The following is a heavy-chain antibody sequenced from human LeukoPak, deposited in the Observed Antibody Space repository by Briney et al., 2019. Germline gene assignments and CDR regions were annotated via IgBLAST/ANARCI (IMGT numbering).Heavy chain of an antibody. J-gene: IGHJ4*02. V-gene: IGHV4-39*01. Sequence: PSETLSLTCTVSGGSISSGSHYWGWIRQPPGKELEWIGNIYYSGNTYNNPSLKSRVTISVDASKNQFSLNLSSVTAADTAVYHCARLSYGSGSHYNFYFDFWGQGTLVTVSA. CDR3: ARLSYGSGSHYNFYFDF. CDR1: GGSISSGSHY. CDR2: IYYSGNT. D-gene: IGHD3-10*01.